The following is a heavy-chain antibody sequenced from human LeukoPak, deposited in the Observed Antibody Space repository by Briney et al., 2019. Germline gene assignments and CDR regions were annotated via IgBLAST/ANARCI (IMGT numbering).Heavy chain of an antibody. CDR3: ARDRAYDILTGAPGY. CDR2: IYSGGST. D-gene: IGHD3-9*01. J-gene: IGHJ4*02. V-gene: IGHV3-66*01. Sequence: GGSLRLSCAASGFTVSSNYMSWVRQAPGKGLEWVSVIYSGGSTYYADSVKGRFTISRDNSKNTLYLQMNSLRAEDTAVYYCARDRAYDILTGAPGYWGQGTLVTVSS. CDR1: GFTVSSNY.